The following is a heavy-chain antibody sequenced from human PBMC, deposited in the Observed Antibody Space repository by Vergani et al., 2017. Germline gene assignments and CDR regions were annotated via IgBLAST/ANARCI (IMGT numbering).Heavy chain of an antibody. Sequence: QVQLVESGGGLVKPGGSLRLSCAASGFTFSDYYMSWIRQAPGKGLEWVSYISSSSSYTNYADSVKGRFTISRDNAKNSLYIQMNSLRAEDTAVYYCAGDPLSQYSSSPLPNWFDPWGQGTLVTVSS. CDR2: ISSSSSYT. CDR1: GFTFSDYY. V-gene: IGHV3-11*06. D-gene: IGHD6-6*01. J-gene: IGHJ5*02. CDR3: AGDPLSQYSSSPLPNWFDP.